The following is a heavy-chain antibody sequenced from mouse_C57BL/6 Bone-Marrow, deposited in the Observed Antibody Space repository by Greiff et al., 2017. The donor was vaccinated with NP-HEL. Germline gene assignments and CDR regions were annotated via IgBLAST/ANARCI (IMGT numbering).Heavy chain of an antibody. V-gene: IGHV1-76*01. J-gene: IGHJ2*01. Sequence: QVQLQQSGAELVRPGASVKLSCKASGYTFTDYYINWVKQRPGQGLEWIARIYPGSGNTYYNEKFKGKATLNAEKSSSTAYMQLSSLTSEDSAVYFCARRLLFDYWGQGTTLTVSS. CDR1: GYTFTDYY. CDR2: IYPGSGNT. CDR3: ARRLLFDY. D-gene: IGHD2-10*01.